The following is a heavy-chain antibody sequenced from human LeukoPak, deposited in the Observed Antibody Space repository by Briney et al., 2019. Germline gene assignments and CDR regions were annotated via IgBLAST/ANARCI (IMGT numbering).Heavy chain of an antibody. Sequence: PGRSLRLSCAASGFTFSSYGMHWVRQAPGKGLEWVAVIWYDGSNKYYADSVKGRFTISRDNSKNTLYLQMNSLRAEDTAVYYCAKDRSAARPTYYFDYWGQGTLVTVSS. CDR3: AKDRSAARPTYYFDY. CDR2: IWYDGSNK. J-gene: IGHJ4*02. V-gene: IGHV3-33*06. CDR1: GFTFSSYG. D-gene: IGHD6-6*01.